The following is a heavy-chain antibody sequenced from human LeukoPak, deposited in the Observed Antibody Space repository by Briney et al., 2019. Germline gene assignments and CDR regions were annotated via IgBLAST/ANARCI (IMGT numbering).Heavy chain of an antibody. CDR1: GYNFEDYY. D-gene: IGHD3-22*01. CDR2: INSRGGST. Sequence: ASVKVSCKASGYNFEDYYIHWVRQAPGQGLEWMGIINSRGGSTSYAQKFQGRVTMTRDMSTSTVYMELSSLRSEDTAVYYCARDTWDDTSGYYFDYWGQGTLVTVSS. J-gene: IGHJ4*02. V-gene: IGHV1-46*02. CDR3: ARDTWDDTSGYYFDY.